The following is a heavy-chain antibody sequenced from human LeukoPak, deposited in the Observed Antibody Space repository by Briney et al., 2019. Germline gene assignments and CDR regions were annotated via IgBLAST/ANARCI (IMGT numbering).Heavy chain of an antibody. V-gene: IGHV3-74*01. CDR1: GFTFSSYW. J-gene: IGHJ4*02. CDR3: ARHSRGRWYVFDY. D-gene: IGHD6-13*01. CDR2: INSDGSST. Sequence: PGGSLRLSCAASGFTFSSYWMHWVRQAPGKGLVWVSRINSDGSSTNYADSVKGWFTISRDNSNNTLYLQMNSLRAEDTAVYYCARHSRGRWYVFDYWGQGTLVTVSS.